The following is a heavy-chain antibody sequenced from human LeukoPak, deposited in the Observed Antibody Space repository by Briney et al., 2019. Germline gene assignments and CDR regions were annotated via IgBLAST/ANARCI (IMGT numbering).Heavy chain of an antibody. CDR2: IKQDGSEK. V-gene: IGHV3-7*01. CDR3: ARNGDLGYCSGGSCYRTHNYYYGMDV. D-gene: IGHD2-15*01. CDR1: GFTFSSYW. Sequence: PGGSLRLSCAASGFTFSSYWMSWVRQAPGKGLEWVANIKQDGSEKYYVDSVKGRFTISRDNAKNSLCLQMNSLRAEDTAVYYCARNGDLGYCSGGSCYRTHNYYYGMDVWGQGTTVTVSS. J-gene: IGHJ6*02.